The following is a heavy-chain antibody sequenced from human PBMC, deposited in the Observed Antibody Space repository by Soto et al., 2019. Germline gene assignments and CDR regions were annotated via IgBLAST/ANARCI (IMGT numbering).Heavy chain of an antibody. V-gene: IGHV4-30-2*01. Sequence: QLQLQESGSGLVKPSQTLSLTCDVSGDSLTSGDYSWGWIRQPPGKGLEWIGYISHSGTTYYTPSLQSRVTISVDRSKNQCSLKLSSVTAADTSVYYCGRGVDYSDGIRSYFDHWGQGTLVTVSS. CDR3: GRGVDYSDGIRSYFDH. CDR1: GDSLTSGDYS. CDR2: ISHSGTT. J-gene: IGHJ4*02. D-gene: IGHD3-22*01.